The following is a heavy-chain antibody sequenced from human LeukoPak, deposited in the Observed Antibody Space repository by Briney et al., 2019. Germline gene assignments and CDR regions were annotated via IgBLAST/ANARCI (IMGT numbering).Heavy chain of an antibody. D-gene: IGHD6-19*01. CDR1: GFTFTTYT. CDR2: ISGTGGGT. J-gene: IGHJ4*02. Sequence: GGSLRLTCAASGFTFTTYTMAWVRQAPGKGLEWVSTISGTGGGTAYADSVKGRFTISRDNSKNTLYLQMNSLRAEDTAIYFCSKHPSTGFYYFDFWGQGTLVTVSS. V-gene: IGHV3-23*01. CDR3: SKHPSTGFYYFDF.